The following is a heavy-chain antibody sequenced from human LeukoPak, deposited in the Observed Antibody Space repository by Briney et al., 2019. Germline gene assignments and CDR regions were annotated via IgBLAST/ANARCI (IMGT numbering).Heavy chain of an antibody. Sequence: SETLSLTCTVSGGSISNYYWSWIRQPPGKGLEWLGYIYYSGSTSYNPSLKSRVTISVDTSKTQFSLNLSSVTAADTAMYYCARDRSPEGYYDSSHWDYYHGMDVWGQGTTVTVSS. CDR3: ARDRSPEGYYDSSHWDYYHGMDV. D-gene: IGHD3-22*01. V-gene: IGHV4-59*01. CDR1: GGSISNYY. J-gene: IGHJ6*02. CDR2: IYYSGST.